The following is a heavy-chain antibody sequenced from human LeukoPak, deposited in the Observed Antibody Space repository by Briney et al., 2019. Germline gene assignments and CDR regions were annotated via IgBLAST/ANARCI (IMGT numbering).Heavy chain of an antibody. D-gene: IGHD6-19*01. CDR3: ARRYSSGWYGHFDY. V-gene: IGHV4-39*01. CDR2: VYYSGST. Sequence: PSETLSLTCTVSGGSMSSNSYYWGWIRQPPGKGLEWIGNVYYSGSTNYNPSLKSRVTISADTSKNQSSLKLSSVTAAETAVYYCARRYSSGWYGHFDYWGQGTLVTVSS. CDR1: GGSMSSNSYY. J-gene: IGHJ4*02.